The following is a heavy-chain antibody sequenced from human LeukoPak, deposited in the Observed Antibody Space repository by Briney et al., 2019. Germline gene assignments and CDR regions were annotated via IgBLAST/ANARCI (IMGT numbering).Heavy chain of an antibody. V-gene: IGHV3-23*01. CDR2: ISGSGGST. CDR3: AKEDAPGVVVVAATFDY. Sequence: GGSLRLFCAASGFTFSSYAMSWVRQAAGKGLEWVSAISGSGGSTYYADSVKGRFTISRDNSKNTLYLQMNSLRAEDTAVYYCAKEDAPGVVVVAATFDYWGQGTLVTVSS. D-gene: IGHD2-15*01. CDR1: GFTFSSYA. J-gene: IGHJ4*02.